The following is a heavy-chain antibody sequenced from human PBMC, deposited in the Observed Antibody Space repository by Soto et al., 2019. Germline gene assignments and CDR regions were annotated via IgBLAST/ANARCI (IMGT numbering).Heavy chain of an antibody. D-gene: IGHD6-13*01. CDR2: IDPSDSYT. V-gene: IGHV5-10-1*01. J-gene: IGHJ4*02. CDR1: GYNFANYW. CDR3: ARLQAAAGDNDLTFDY. Sequence: PGESLKISCQGSGYNFANYWIGWVRQMPGKGLEWMGRIDPSDSYTNYSPSFQGHVTISADKSISTAYLQWSSLKASDTAMYYCARLQAAAGDNDLTFDYWGQGTQVTVSS.